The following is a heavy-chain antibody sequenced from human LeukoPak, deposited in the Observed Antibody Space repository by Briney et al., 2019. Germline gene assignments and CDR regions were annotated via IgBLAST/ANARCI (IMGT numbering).Heavy chain of an antibody. J-gene: IGHJ4*02. CDR3: ARGLWFGFTKSRRFDY. CDR2: INHSGST. V-gene: IGHV4-34*01. Sequence: PSETLSLTCAVYGGSFSGYYWSWIRQPPGKGLEWIGEINHSGSTNYNPSLKSRVTISVDTSKNQFSLKLSSVTAADTAVYYCARGLWFGFTKSRRFDYWGQGTLVTVSS. D-gene: IGHD3-10*01. CDR1: GGSFSGYY.